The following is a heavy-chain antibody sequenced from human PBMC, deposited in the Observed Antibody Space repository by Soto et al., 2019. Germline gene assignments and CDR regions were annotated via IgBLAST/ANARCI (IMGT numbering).Heavy chain of an antibody. CDR2: IIPILGIA. CDR3: ARLMSSGYYYGMDV. Sequence: QVQLVQSGAEVKKPGSSVKVSCKASGGTFSSYTISWVRQAPGQGLEWMGRIIPILGIANYAQKFQGRVTITADKSTSTAYMELSSLRSEDTAVYYCARLMSSGYYYGMDVWGQWTTVTVSS. J-gene: IGHJ6*02. D-gene: IGHD3-10*01. V-gene: IGHV1-69*02. CDR1: GGTFSSYT.